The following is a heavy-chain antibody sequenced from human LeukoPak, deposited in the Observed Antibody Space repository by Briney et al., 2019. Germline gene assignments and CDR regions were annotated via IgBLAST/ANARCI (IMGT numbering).Heavy chain of an antibody. CDR1: GFTFRNYW. V-gene: IGHV3-7*01. D-gene: IGHD2-15*01. CDR2: TKPDGTAE. J-gene: IGHJ4*02. CDR3: ARDGGLRTNFDY. Sequence: PGGSLRLSCAASGFTFRNYWMGWVRQAPGKGLEWVANTKPDGTAEYYADSVRGRFITSRDNANNFLYLQMNSLRGEDTAVYYCARDGGLRTNFDYWGQGTLVTVSS.